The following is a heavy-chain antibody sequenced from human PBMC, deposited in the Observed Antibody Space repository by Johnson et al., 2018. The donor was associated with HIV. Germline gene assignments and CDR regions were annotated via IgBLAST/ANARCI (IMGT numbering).Heavy chain of an antibody. Sequence: QVQLVESGGGVVQPGGSLRLSCAASGFIFSTYGMHWVRQAPGKGLEWVAFMRSDGSIEYYADSVKGRFTVSRDNSKNTLYLQMRSLRGEDTAVYYCAKDEWQLGGWSHAFDMWGQGTKVSVSS. CDR2: MRSDGSIE. J-gene: IGHJ3*02. D-gene: IGHD7-27*01. CDR3: AKDEWQLGGWSHAFDM. V-gene: IGHV3-30*02. CDR1: GFIFSTYG.